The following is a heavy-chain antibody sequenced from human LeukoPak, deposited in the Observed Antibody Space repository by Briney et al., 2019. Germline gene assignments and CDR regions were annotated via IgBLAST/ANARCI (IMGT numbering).Heavy chain of an antibody. CDR3: ARGIVTAKGSVTFDY. D-gene: IGHD1-26*01. CDR1: GFTVSSNY. J-gene: IGHJ4*02. CDR2: IYSGGST. Sequence: GGSLRLSCAASGFTVSSNYMSWVRQAPGKGLEWVSVIYSGGSTYYADSVKGRFTISRDNSKNTLYLQMNSLRAEDTAVYYCARGIVTAKGSVTFDYWGQGTLVTVSS. V-gene: IGHV3-66*02.